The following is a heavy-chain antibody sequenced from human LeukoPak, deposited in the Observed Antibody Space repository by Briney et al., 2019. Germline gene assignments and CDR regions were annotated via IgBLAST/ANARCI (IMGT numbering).Heavy chain of an antibody. Sequence: GGSLRLSCEASGFTFSSYGMHWVRQAPGRGLEWVALITYDGYYKYYADSVKGRFTISGDNSKNTLYLHMNNLRPEDTAVYYCAKDRSAVVRASPMDSWGQGTLVIVSS. CDR2: ITYDGYYK. CDR1: GFTFSSYG. D-gene: IGHD3-10*01. CDR3: AKDRSAVVRASPMDS. V-gene: IGHV3-30*18. J-gene: IGHJ4*02.